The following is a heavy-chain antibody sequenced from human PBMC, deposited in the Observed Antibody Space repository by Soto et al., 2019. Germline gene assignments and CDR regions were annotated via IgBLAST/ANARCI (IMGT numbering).Heavy chain of an antibody. CDR1: GGSFSGYY. D-gene: IGHD2-8*02. Sequence: QVQLQQWGAGLLKPSETLSLTCAVYGGSFSGYYWTWIRQPPGTGLEWIGEINQSGSTNYNPSLKSRDTISVYTSKNQSPLKLTSVTAAATAVYYCAGEKITGLFDYWYKGILVTVTS. CDR3: AGEKITGLFDY. V-gene: IGHV4-34*01. J-gene: IGHJ4*02. CDR2: INQSGST.